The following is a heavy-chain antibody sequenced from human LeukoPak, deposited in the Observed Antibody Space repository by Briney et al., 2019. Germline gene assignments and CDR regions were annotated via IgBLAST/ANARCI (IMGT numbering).Heavy chain of an antibody. V-gene: IGHV4-59*08. CDR1: GGSIISYY. Sequence: SETLSLTCTVSGGSIISYYWGWIRQPPGKGLEWIGYIYYSGSTNYNPSLKSRVTISVDTSKNQFSLKLSSVTAADTAVYYCARRPGYSSGWSDFDYWGQGTLVTVSS. J-gene: IGHJ4*02. CDR2: IYYSGST. D-gene: IGHD6-19*01. CDR3: ARRPGYSSGWSDFDY.